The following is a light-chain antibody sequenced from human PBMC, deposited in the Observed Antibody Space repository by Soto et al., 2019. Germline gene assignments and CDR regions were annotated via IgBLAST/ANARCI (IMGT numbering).Light chain of an antibody. V-gene: IGKV3-11*01. J-gene: IGKJ5*01. Sequence: ERLSTQSTAPLILSPGESATLSCSASQSIATSLAWYHQKPGQAPRLVIFDASNRANGVPARFGGSGSGTDFTLTINSLEPEDFAVYYCQQRNVWPPLTFGQGTRLEI. CDR1: QSIATS. CDR2: DAS. CDR3: QQRNVWPPLT.